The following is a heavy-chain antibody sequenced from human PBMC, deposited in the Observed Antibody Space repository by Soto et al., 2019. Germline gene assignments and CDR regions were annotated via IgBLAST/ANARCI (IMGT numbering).Heavy chain of an antibody. CDR2: ISYDGSNK. V-gene: IGHV3-30*18. D-gene: IGHD1-26*01. J-gene: IGHJ4*02. Sequence: QVQLVESGGGVVQPGRSLRLSCAASGFTFSSYGMHWVRQAPGKGLEWVAVISYDGSNKYYADSVKGRFTISRDNSKNTLYLQMNSLRAEDTAVYYCAKDAPVGAGGLGYWGQGTLVTVSS. CDR1: GFTFSSYG. CDR3: AKDAPVGAGGLGY.